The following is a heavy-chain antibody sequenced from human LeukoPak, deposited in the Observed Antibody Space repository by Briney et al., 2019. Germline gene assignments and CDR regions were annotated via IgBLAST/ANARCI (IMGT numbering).Heavy chain of an antibody. V-gene: IGHV3-23*01. J-gene: IGHJ4*02. CDR1: GLTFSTYA. Sequence: GGSLRLSCAASGLTFSTYAMSWVRQAPGKGLEWVSTISGNGGTTYYADSVKGRFTISRDNSKNTLYLQMNSLRVEDTAVYYWAKPPPDSNSWLFDYWGQGTLVTVSS. CDR3: AKPPPDSNSWLFDY. CDR2: ISGNGGTT. D-gene: IGHD2-2*01.